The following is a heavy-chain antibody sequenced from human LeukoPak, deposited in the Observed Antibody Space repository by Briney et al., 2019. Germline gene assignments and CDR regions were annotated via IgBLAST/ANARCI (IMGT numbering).Heavy chain of an antibody. Sequence: SETLSLTCTVSRGSISSSSYFWAWIRQPPGKGLEWIGSISYTGDTFYNPFLKSRVTISVDTSKNKFSLRLSSVTAADTAVHYCARLVGATGGLDIWGQGTMVTVSS. CDR2: ISYTGDT. CDR3: ARLVGATGGLDI. J-gene: IGHJ3*02. V-gene: IGHV4-39*01. CDR1: RGSISSSSYF. D-gene: IGHD1-26*01.